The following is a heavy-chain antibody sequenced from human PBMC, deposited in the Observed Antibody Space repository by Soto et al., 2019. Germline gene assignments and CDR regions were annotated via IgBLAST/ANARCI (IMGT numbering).Heavy chain of an antibody. J-gene: IGHJ3*02. CDR1: RGSIDNYY. Sequence: SETLSLTYTVSRGSIDNYYWTWIRQPPGKRLEWIGHIYYSGSTNYNPSLKSRVTISVDTSRTQFSLKLSSVTPADTATYYCAKTRGRWWDSAFDIWAKGTMVTVSS. V-gene: IGHV4-59*01. D-gene: IGHD2-15*01. CDR2: IYYSGST. CDR3: AKTRGRWWDSAFDI.